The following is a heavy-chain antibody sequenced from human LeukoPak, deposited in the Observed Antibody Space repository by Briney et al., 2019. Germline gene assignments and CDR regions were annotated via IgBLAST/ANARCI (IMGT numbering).Heavy chain of an antibody. V-gene: IGHV3-23*01. J-gene: IGHJ5*02. Sequence: GGSLRLSCAASGFTFSSYAMSWVRQAPGKGLECVSAISGSGGSTYYADSVKGRFTISRDNSKNTLYLQMNSLRAEDTAVYYCAKDSSTRRVVVITTFWFDPWGQGTLVTVSS. CDR2: ISGSGGST. CDR3: AKDSSTRRVVVITTFWFDP. D-gene: IGHD3-22*01. CDR1: GFTFSSYA.